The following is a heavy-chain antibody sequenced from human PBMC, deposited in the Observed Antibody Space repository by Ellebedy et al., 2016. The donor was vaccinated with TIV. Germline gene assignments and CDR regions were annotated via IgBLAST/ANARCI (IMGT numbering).Heavy chain of an antibody. V-gene: IGHV3-30*18. CDR1: GFTFRTYG. J-gene: IGHJ4*02. D-gene: IGHD5-18*01. Sequence: GESLKISCAASGFTFRTYGIYWVRQAPGKGLEWVAVISHDATNKYYADSVKGRFTISRDNSKSMVHLQMNSLRPEDTAVYYCAKDRTSGDGYWVFDQWGQGTLVTVSS. CDR3: AKDRTSGDGYWVFDQ. CDR2: ISHDATNK.